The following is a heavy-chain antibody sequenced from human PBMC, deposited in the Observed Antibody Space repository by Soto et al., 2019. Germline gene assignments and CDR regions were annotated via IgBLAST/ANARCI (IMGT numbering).Heavy chain of an antibody. Sequence: SETLSLTCTVSGGSISSGDYYWIWIRQPPGKGLEWIGYIYYSGSTYYNPSLKSRVTISVDTSKNQFSLKLSSVTAADTAVYYCARGVVAAYFDYWGQGTLVTVSS. CDR3: ARGVVAAYFDY. V-gene: IGHV4-30-4*01. CDR2: IYYSGST. J-gene: IGHJ4*02. D-gene: IGHD2-15*01. CDR1: GGSISSGDYY.